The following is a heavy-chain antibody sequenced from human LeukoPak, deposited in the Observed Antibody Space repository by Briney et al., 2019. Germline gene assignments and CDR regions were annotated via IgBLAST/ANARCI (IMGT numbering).Heavy chain of an antibody. V-gene: IGHV3-23*01. D-gene: IGHD3-10*01. CDR1: GFXFSSYA. J-gene: IGHJ4*02. Sequence: GGSLRLSCAASGFXFSSYAISWVRQAPGKGLEWVSAISGSGGSTYYADSVKGRFTISRGNSKNTLYLQMNSLRAEDTAVYYCAKLATPMVRGVMNYWGQGTLVTVSS. CDR3: AKLATPMVRGVMNY. CDR2: ISGSGGST.